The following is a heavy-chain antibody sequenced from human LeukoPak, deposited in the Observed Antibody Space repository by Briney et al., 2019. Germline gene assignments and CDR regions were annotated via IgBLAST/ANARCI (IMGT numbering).Heavy chain of an antibody. J-gene: IGHJ2*01. CDR2: IYTSGST. CDR1: GGSFSGYY. V-gene: IGHV4-59*10. CDR3: ARGLRLVWYFDL. Sequence: SETLSLTCAVYGGSFSGYYWSWIRQPAGKGLEWIGRIYTSGSTNYNPSLKSRVTMSVDTSKNQFSLKLSSVTAADTAVYYCARGLRLVWYFDLWGRGTLVTVSS. D-gene: IGHD5-12*01.